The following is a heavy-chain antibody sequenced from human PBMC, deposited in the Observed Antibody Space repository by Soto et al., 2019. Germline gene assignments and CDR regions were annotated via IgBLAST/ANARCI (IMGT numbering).Heavy chain of an antibody. J-gene: IGHJ4*02. V-gene: IGHV3-23*01. CDR2: VSASGLNT. D-gene: IGHD1-1*01. Sequence: EVQLLESGGKLVQPGGSLTLSCAASGFTFSTYAMAWVRQAPGKGLEWVSGVSASGLNTDYADPVKGRFYISRDNSKNTVSLHMNSLRAEDTALYYCAKDRTRRTSGYFFDYLGQGTPVTVSS. CDR1: GFTFSTYA. CDR3: AKDRTRRTSGYFFDY.